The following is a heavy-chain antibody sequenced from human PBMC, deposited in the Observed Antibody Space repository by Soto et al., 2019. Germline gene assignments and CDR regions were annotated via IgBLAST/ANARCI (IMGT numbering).Heavy chain of an antibody. CDR1: GGSMSPYY. J-gene: IGHJ4*02. CDR2: IHHSGNT. CDR3: ARRKGSTGWSDYFQY. V-gene: IGHV4-39*01. D-gene: IGHD6-19*01. Sequence: SETLSLTCTVSGGSMSPYYWGWIRQPPGKGLEWIGSIHHSGNTYSNPTLKSRLTISVDTSKNQFSLKLSSVTATDTAVYYCARRKGSTGWSDYFQYWSQGTLVTVSS.